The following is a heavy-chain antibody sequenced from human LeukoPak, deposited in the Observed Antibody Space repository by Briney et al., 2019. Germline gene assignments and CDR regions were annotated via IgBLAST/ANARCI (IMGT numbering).Heavy chain of an antibody. J-gene: IGHJ3*02. CDR2: ISYDGGKQ. D-gene: IGHD6-13*01. Sequence: GGSLRLSCAASGFTFTTYAIHWVRQAPGKGLEWVAVISYDGGKQFYADSVKGRFTISRDNSRNTLFLQMNSLRLEDTAMYYCAWGGSSSWPVEAYDIWGQGTKVTVSS. CDR1: GFTFTTYA. CDR3: AWGGSSSWPVEAYDI. V-gene: IGHV3-30*04.